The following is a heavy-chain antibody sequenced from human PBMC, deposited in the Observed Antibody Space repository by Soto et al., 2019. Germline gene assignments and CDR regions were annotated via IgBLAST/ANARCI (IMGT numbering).Heavy chain of an antibody. CDR1: GFTFSSYG. V-gene: IGHV3-33*01. CDR3: ARDKGGYFDY. D-gene: IGHD2-15*01. J-gene: IGHJ4*02. Sequence: QVQLVESGGGVVQPGRSLRLSCAATGFTFSSYGMHWVRQAPGKGLEWVAVIWYDGSNKYYADSVKGRFTISRDNSKNTLYLQMNSLRAEDTAVYYCARDKGGYFDYWGQGTLVTVSS. CDR2: IWYDGSNK.